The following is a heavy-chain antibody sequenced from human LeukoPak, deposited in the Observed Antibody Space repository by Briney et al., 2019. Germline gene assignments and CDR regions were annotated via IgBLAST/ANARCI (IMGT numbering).Heavy chain of an antibody. D-gene: IGHD5-18*01. Sequence: SETLSLTCTVSGGSISSSSYYWGWIRQPPGKGLEWIGSIYYSGSTNYNPSFKSRVTLSVDTSKNQFSLKLSSVTAADTAVYYCAREKFPGYNYGTFDYWGQGTLVTVST. J-gene: IGHJ4*02. CDR3: AREKFPGYNYGTFDY. CDR2: IYYSGST. V-gene: IGHV4-39*07. CDR1: GGSISSSSYY.